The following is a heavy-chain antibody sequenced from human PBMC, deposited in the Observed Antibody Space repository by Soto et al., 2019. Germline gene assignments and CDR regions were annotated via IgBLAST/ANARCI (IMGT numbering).Heavy chain of an antibody. CDR3: AQGIVATIGGGYYYGLDV. CDR1: GFTFSNAW. Sequence: EVQLVESGGGLVKPGGSLRLSCAATGFTFSNAWMSWVRQASGKGLEWVGRIKSKTDGGTTDYAAPVKGRFTISRDDSKNTLYLEMNSLKTEDTAVYYCAQGIVATIGGGYYYGLDVWVQGTTVTVSS. D-gene: IGHD5-12*01. CDR2: IKSKTDGGTT. J-gene: IGHJ6*02. V-gene: IGHV3-15*01.